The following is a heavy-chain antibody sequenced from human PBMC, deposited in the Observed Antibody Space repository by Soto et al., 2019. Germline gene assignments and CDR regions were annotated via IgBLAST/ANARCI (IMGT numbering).Heavy chain of an antibody. CDR2: IVVGSGNT. V-gene: IGHV1-58*01. CDR1: GFTFTSSA. J-gene: IGHJ4*02. D-gene: IGHD3-22*01. Sequence: SVKVSCKASGFTFTSSAVQWVRQARGQRLEWIGWIVVGSGNTNYAQKFQERVTITRDMSTSTAYMELSSLRSEDTAAYYCAARVHYYDSSGPGDYWGQGTLVTVSS. CDR3: AARVHYYDSSGPGDY.